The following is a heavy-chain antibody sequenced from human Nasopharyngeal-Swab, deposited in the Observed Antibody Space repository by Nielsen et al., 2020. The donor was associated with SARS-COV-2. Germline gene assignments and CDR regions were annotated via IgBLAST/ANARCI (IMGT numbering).Heavy chain of an antibody. CDR3: TTDYYYGDSTVFDY. J-gene: IGHJ4*02. CDR2: IKSKTDGGTT. V-gene: IGHV3-15*01. CDR1: GFTFSNAW. Sequence: GGSLRLSRAASGFTFSNAWMSWVRQAPGKGLEWVGRIKSKTDGGTTDYAAPVKGRFTISRDDSKNTLYLQMNSLKTEDTAVYYCTTDYYYGDSTVFDYWGQGTLVTVSS. D-gene: IGHD4-17*01.